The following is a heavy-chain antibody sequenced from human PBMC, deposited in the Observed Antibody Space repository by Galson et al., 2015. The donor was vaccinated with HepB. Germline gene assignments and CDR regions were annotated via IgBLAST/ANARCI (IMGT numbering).Heavy chain of an antibody. V-gene: IGHV3-30*18. CDR2: ISYDGSNK. D-gene: IGHD1-26*01. J-gene: IGHJ4*02. Sequence: SLRLSCAASGFTFSSYGMHWVRQAPGKGLEWVAVISYDGSNKYYADSVKGRFTISRDNSKNTLYLQMNSLRAEDTAVYYCAKTPGSYAKLAPFDYWGQGTLVTVSS. CDR1: GFTFSSYG. CDR3: AKTPGSYAKLAPFDY.